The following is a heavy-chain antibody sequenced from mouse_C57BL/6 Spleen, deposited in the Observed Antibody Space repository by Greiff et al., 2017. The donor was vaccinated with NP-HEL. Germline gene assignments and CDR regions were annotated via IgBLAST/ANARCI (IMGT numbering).Heavy chain of an antibody. Sequence: QVQLQQPGAELVMPGASVKLSCKASGYTFTSYWMHWVKQRPGQGLEWIGEIDPSDSYTNYNQKFKGKSTLTVDKSSSTAYMQLSSLTSEDSAVYYCARGGTVVERRDYYAMDYWGQGTSVTVSS. D-gene: IGHD1-1*01. J-gene: IGHJ4*01. CDR2: IDPSDSYT. CDR3: ARGGTVVERRDYYAMDY. CDR1: GYTFTSYW. V-gene: IGHV1-69*01.